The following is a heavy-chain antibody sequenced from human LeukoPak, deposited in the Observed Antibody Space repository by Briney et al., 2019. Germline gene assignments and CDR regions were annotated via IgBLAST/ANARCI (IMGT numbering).Heavy chain of an antibody. D-gene: IGHD3-22*01. V-gene: IGHV4-61*01. J-gene: IGHJ3*02. Sequence: SSETLSLTCTVSGGSISSGSYYWSWIRQPPGKGLEWIGYIYDSGSTNYNPSLKSRVTISVDTSKNQFSLKLSSVTAADTAVYYCACLTTADAFDIWGQGTMVTVSS. CDR2: IYDSGST. CDR1: GGSISSGSYY. CDR3: ACLTTADAFDI.